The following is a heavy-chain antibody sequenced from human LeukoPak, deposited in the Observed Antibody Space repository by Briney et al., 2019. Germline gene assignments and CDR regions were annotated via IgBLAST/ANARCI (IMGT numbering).Heavy chain of an antibody. V-gene: IGHV1-2*02. D-gene: IGHD3-16*02. CDR2: INPNSGGT. CDR3: ARAPYDYVWGSYPRDNSYYFDY. J-gene: IGHJ4*02. Sequence: ASVKVSCKASGYTFTGYYMHWVRQAPGQGLEWVGWINPNSGGTNYAQKFQGRVTMTRDTSISTAYMELSRLRSDDTAVYYCARAPYDYVWGSYPRDNSYYFDYWGQGTLVTVSS. CDR1: GYTFTGYY.